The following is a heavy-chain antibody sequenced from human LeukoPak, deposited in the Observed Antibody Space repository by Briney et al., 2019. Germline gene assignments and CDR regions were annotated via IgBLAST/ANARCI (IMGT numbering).Heavy chain of an antibody. V-gene: IGHV3-48*04. Sequence: GGSLRLSCAASGFTFSSYSMNWVRQAPGKGLEWVSYISSSGTTIYYADSVKGRFTISRDNAKNSLYLQMNSLRAEDTAFYYCARDLSGFDYWGQGTLVTVSS. CDR1: GFTFSSYS. J-gene: IGHJ4*02. CDR2: ISSSGTTI. CDR3: ARDLSGFDY.